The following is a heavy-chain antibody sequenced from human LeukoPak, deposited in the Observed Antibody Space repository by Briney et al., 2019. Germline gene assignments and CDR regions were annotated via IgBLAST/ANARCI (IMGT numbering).Heavy chain of an antibody. J-gene: IGHJ6*03. D-gene: IGHD2-2*02. Sequence: KASETLSLTCTVSGGSISSYYWSWIRQPAGKGLEWIGRIYTSGSTNYNPSLKSRVTMSVDTSKNQFSLKLSSVTAADTAVYYCAREVAGSFKKPMIVVPAAIEEWGYYYYYYMDVWGKGTTVTVSS. CDR1: GGSISSYY. CDR2: IYTSGST. V-gene: IGHV4-4*07. CDR3: AREVAGSFKKPMIVVPAAIEEWGYYYYYYMDV.